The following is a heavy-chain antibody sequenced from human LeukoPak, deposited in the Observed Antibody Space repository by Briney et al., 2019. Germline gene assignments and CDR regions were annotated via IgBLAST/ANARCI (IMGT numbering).Heavy chain of an antibody. J-gene: IGHJ6*03. CDR3: ATGGYRKRYYYYYMDV. CDR1: GYTLTELS. Sequence: ASVKVSCKVSGYTLTELSMHWVRQAPGKGLEWMGGFDPEDGETIYAQKFQGRVTMTEDTSTDTAYMELSSLRSEDMAVYYCATGGYRKRYYYYYMDVWGKGTTVTISS. V-gene: IGHV1-24*01. CDR2: FDPEDGET. D-gene: IGHD5-18*01.